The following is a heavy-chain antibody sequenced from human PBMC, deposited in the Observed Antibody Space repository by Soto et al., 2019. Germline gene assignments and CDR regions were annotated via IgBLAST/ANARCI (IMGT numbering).Heavy chain of an antibody. D-gene: IGHD3-22*01. CDR2: LFYSGST. V-gene: IGHV4-39*01. J-gene: IGHJ4*02. CDR3: ARQRDYYDTSGDSYFEY. Sequence: PSETLSLTCTVSGGSISSSSYYWGWIRQPPGKGLEWIGSLFYSGSTYYNPSLKGRLTISVDTSKNQFSLKLSSVTAADTAVYYCARQRDYYDTSGDSYFEYWGQGTLVTVSS. CDR1: GGSISSSSYY.